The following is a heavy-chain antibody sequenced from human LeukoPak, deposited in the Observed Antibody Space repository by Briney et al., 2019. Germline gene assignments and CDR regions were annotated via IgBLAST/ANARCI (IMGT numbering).Heavy chain of an antibody. Sequence: SETLSLTCAVYGGSFSGYYWSWIRQPPGKGLEWIGEINHSGSTNYNPSLKSRVTISIDTSKNQFSLKLSSVTAEDTAVYYCARGGYDRGIYWGQGNLVTVSS. CDR2: INHSGST. V-gene: IGHV4-34*01. CDR3: ARGGYDRGIY. J-gene: IGHJ4*02. D-gene: IGHD3-16*01. CDR1: GGSFSGYY.